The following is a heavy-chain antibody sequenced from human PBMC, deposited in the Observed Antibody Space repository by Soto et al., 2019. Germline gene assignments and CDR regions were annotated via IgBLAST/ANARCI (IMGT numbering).Heavy chain of an antibody. Sequence: QVQLQESGPGLVKPSETLSLTCTVSGGSISSYDWSWVRQPAGKGLEWIGHISATGSTKYNPSLKSRVTMSRDTSKNQFSLRLTSLTAADTALYFCARSSVAGPEYLQYWGQGTLVTVSS. D-gene: IGHD6-19*01. CDR3: ARSSVAGPEYLQY. CDR1: GGSISSYD. CDR2: ISATGST. V-gene: IGHV4-4*07. J-gene: IGHJ1*01.